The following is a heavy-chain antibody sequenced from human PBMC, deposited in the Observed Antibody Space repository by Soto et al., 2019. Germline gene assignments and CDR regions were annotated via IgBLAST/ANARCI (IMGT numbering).Heavy chain of an antibody. Sequence: SETLSLTCTVSGGSISSGDYYWSWIRQPPGKGLEWIGYIYYSGSTYYNPSLKRRVTISVDTSKNQFSLKLSSVTAADTAVYYCARDHYYDSSGYYDWYYGMDVWGQGTTVTVSS. V-gene: IGHV4-30-4*01. CDR3: ARDHYYDSSGYYDWYYGMDV. CDR1: GGSISSGDYY. D-gene: IGHD3-22*01. CDR2: IYYSGST. J-gene: IGHJ6*02.